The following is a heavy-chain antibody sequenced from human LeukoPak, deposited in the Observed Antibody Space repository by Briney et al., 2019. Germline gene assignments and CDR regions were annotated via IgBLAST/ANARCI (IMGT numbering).Heavy chain of an antibody. CDR3: ARDHLYYYDSSGHFDY. D-gene: IGHD3-22*01. CDR2: ISSSGSTI. J-gene: IGHJ4*02. CDR1: GLTFSDYY. V-gene: IGHV3-11*04. Sequence: GGSLRLSCAASGLTFSDYYMSWIRQAPGKGLEWVSYISSSGSTIYYADSVKGRFTIPRDNAKNSLYLQMNSLRAEDTAVYYCARDHLYYYDSSGHFDYWGQGTLVTVSS.